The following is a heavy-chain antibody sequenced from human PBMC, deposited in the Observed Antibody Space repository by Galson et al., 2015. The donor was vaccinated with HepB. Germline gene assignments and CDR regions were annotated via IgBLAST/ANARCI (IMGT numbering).Heavy chain of an antibody. Sequence: PALVKPTQTLTLTCTFSGFSLSTSGMCVSWIRQPPGKALEWLALIDWDDDKYYSTSLKTRLTISKDTSKNQVVLTMTNMDPVDTATYYCARIYKGGSYYEGAFDYWGQGTLVTVSS. CDR3: ARIYKGGSYYEGAFDY. CDR1: GFSLSTSGMC. D-gene: IGHD1-26*01. J-gene: IGHJ4*02. V-gene: IGHV2-70*01. CDR2: IDWDDDK.